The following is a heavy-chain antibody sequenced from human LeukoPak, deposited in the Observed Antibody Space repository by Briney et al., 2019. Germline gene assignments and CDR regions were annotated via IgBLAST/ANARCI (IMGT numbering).Heavy chain of an antibody. Sequence: ASVKVACKASVYTFTSYYMHWVRQPPGEGLEWVGIINPSGGSTRYEQKFQGRVNMTRDKSPSTVYMELSSLRSEDTAVYYCARDRDYSNPLEYYYYMDVWGKGTTVTVSS. J-gene: IGHJ6*03. CDR2: INPSGGST. D-gene: IGHD4-11*01. CDR1: VYTFTSYY. CDR3: ARDRDYSNPLEYYYYMDV. V-gene: IGHV1-46*01.